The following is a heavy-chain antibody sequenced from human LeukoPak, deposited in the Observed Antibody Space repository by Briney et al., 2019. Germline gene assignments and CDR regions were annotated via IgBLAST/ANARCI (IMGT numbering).Heavy chain of an antibody. D-gene: IGHD2-15*01. CDR2: IYYSGST. V-gene: IGHV4-59*01. Sequence: SETLSLTCAVYGGSFSGYYWSWIRQPPGKGLEWIGYIYYSGSTNYNPSLKSRVTISVDTSKNQFSLKLSSVTAADTAVYYCARVSLLSYYGMDVWGQGTTVTVSS. J-gene: IGHJ6*02. CDR1: GGSFSGYY. CDR3: ARVSLLSYYGMDV.